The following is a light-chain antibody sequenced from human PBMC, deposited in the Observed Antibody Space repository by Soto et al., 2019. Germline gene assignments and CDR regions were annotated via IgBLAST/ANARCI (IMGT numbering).Light chain of an antibody. CDR1: QGIGSY. Sequence: DIQLTQSPSFLSASVGDRVTITCRASQGIGSYLAWFQQKPGEAPNLLIYDASAMQSGVPSRFSGSGSGTEFTLTISSLQPEDFATYYCQQLNSYPYTFGQGTKLEIK. CDR3: QQLNSYPYT. V-gene: IGKV1-9*01. J-gene: IGKJ2*01. CDR2: DAS.